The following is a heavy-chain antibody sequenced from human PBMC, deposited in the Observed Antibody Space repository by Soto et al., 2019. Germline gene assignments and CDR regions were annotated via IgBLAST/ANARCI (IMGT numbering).Heavy chain of an antibody. Sequence: EVQLLESGGDLVQPGGSLRLSCTASGFTFNTYAMSWVRQAPGKGLEWISAISGGGGSTYYADSVKGRFSISRDNSKNTLYLQMNTLRAEDTAVYFCAKAAKREWVASRIDYWGQGTLVTVSS. CDR2: ISGGGGST. D-gene: IGHD3-3*01. V-gene: IGHV3-23*01. CDR3: AKAAKREWVASRIDY. CDR1: GFTFNTYA. J-gene: IGHJ4*02.